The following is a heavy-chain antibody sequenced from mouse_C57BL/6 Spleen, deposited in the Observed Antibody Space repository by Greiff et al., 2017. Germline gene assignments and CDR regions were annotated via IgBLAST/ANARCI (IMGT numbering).Heavy chain of an antibody. D-gene: IGHD2-12*01. CDR2: IYPGDGVT. CDR1: GYAFSGSC. V-gene: IGHV1-82*01. J-gene: IGHJ2*01. Sequence: QVQLKQSGPELVKPGASVKISCKASGYAFSGSCMNWVKQRPGKGLEWIGRIYPGDGVTNYNGKFKGKATLTADKSSSTAYMQLSSLTSEDSAVYVCARSGYRKMYYLDYWGQGTTLTVSS. CDR3: ARSGYRKMYYLDY.